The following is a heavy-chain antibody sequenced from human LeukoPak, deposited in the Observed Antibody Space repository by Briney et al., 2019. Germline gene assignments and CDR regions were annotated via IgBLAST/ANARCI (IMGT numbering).Heavy chain of an antibody. CDR1: GFTFGSYA. CDR2: ISGSGGST. Sequence: PGGSLRLSCAASGFTFGSYAMSWVRQAPGKGLEWVSAISGSGGSTYYADSVKGRFAISRDNSKNTLYLQMNSLRAEDTAVYYCASLTAAAGLFDYWGQGTLVTVSS. V-gene: IGHV3-23*01. CDR3: ASLTAAAGLFDY. D-gene: IGHD6-13*01. J-gene: IGHJ4*02.